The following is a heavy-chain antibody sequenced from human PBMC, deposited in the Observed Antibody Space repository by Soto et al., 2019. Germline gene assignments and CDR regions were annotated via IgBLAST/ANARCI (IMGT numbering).Heavy chain of an antibody. CDR1: VFSVDTTYC. CDR3: GSPRSGPSPDVGH. D-gene: IGHD2-15*01. CDR2: INPNSGGT. V-gene: IGHV1-2*02. Sequence: ASVKVSCKASVFSVDTTYCIHWVRRAPGQGLEWMGSINPNSGGTNYAQNFQGRVTMTRDTSISTAYMEVSSLTSDDTAVYYCGSPRSGPSPDVGHWGHGTVVT. J-gene: IGHJ4*01.